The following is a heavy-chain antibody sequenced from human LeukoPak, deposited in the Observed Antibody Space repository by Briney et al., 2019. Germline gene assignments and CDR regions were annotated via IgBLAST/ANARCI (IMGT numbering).Heavy chain of an antibody. CDR2: ISVYNGNT. V-gene: IGHV1-18*01. CDR1: GYTFSTYG. Sequence: ASVKVSCKASGYTFSTYGINWVRQAPGQGLEWMGWISVYNGNTNYAQKLQGRVTMTIDTSTRTAYMELRSLRSDDTAVYYCARGNAWDRSRDWFDPWGQGTLVTVPS. CDR3: ARGNAWDRSRDWFDP. D-gene: IGHD3-16*01. J-gene: IGHJ5*02.